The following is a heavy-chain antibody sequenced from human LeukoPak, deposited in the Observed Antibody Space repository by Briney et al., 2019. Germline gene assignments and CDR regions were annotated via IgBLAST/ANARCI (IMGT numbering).Heavy chain of an antibody. CDR3: ATRDRIAVADIFDY. D-gene: IGHD6-19*01. CDR2: INPNSGGT. Sequence: ASVKVSCKASGYTFTGYYMHWVRQAPGQGLEWMGWINPNSGGTNYAQKFQGRVTMTRDTSISTAYMELSRLRSDDTAVYYCATRDRIAVADIFDYWGQGTLVTVSS. V-gene: IGHV1-2*02. J-gene: IGHJ4*02. CDR1: GYTFTGYY.